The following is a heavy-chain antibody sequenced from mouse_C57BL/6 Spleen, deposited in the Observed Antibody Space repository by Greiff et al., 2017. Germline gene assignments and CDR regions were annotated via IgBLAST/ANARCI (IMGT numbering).Heavy chain of an antibody. CDR3: TKGEGIYDGYYGY. J-gene: IGHJ2*01. D-gene: IGHD2-3*01. V-gene: IGHV1-15*01. CDR1: GYTFTDYE. Sequence: VQLKESGAELVRPGASVTLTCKASGYTFTDYEMHWVKQTPVHGLEWIGAIDPETGGTAYNQKFKGKAILTADKSSSTAYMELRSLTSEDSAVYYCTKGEGIYDGYYGYWGQGTTLTVSS. CDR2: IDPETGGT.